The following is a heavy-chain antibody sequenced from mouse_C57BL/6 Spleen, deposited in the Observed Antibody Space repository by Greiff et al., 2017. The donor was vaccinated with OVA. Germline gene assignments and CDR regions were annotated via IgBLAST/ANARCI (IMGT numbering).Heavy chain of an antibody. CDR3: ARNHYDYLYAMDY. CDR2: IWSGGST. J-gene: IGHJ4*01. V-gene: IGHV2-2*01. D-gene: IGHD2-4*01. Sequence: QVQLKQSGPGLVQPSQSLSITCTVSGFSLTSYGVHWVRQSPGKGLEWLGVIWSGGSTDYYAAFISRLSIRKNSSERQVFIKMNSLQADDTAIYNCARNHYDYLYAMDYWGQGTSVTVSS. CDR1: GFSLTSYG.